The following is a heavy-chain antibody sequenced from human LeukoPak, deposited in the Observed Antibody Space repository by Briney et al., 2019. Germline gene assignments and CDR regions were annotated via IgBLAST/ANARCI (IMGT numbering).Heavy chain of an antibody. CDR1: GGSISSHY. V-gene: IGHV4-59*11. Sequence: SETLSLTCTVSGGSISSHYWSWIQQPPGKGLEWIGYIYYSGSTNYNPSLKSRVTISVDTSKNQFSLKLSSVTAADTAVYYCARGESPGYSSSWGYWGQGTLVTVSS. J-gene: IGHJ4*02. D-gene: IGHD6-13*01. CDR3: ARGESPGYSSSWGY. CDR2: IYYSGST.